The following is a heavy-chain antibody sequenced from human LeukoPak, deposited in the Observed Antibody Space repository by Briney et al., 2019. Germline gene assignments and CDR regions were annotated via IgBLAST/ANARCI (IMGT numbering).Heavy chain of an antibody. CDR2: INHSGST. D-gene: IGHD1-7*01. V-gene: IGHV4-34*01. CDR1: GGSFSGYY. Sequence: SETLSLTCAVYGGSFSGYYWSWIRQPPGKGLEWIGEINHSGSTNYNPSLKSRVTISVDTSKNQFSLKLSSVTAADTAVYYCARGLELWSNGVWFDPWGQGTLVTVSS. J-gene: IGHJ5*02. CDR3: ARGLELWSNGVWFDP.